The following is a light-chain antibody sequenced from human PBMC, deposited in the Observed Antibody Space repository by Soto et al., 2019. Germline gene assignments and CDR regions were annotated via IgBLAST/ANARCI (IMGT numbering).Light chain of an antibody. V-gene: IGLV2-14*01. CDR3: SSYSRINTLVL. J-gene: IGLJ2*01. CDR1: RTDIGGSNY. CDR2: EVS. Sequence: QSVLTQPASVSGSPGQSITISCTGTRTDIGGSNYVSWYQQHSGEAPKLLIYEVSNRPSGVSNRFSASKSGNTASLTISGLQTEDEADYYCSSYSRINTLVLFGGGTKVTVL.